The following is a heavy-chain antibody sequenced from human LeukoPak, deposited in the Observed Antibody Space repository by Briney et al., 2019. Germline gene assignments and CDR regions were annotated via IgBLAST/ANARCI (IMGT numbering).Heavy chain of an antibody. V-gene: IGHV1-8*01. Sequence: GASVKVSCKASGYTFSSYDINWVRQATGQGLEWMGWMNPNTANTGYAPKFQGRVTMTRNTFISTAYMELSSLTSEDTAVYYCARASSSWGYDAFDIWGQGTMVTVSS. CDR1: GYTFSSYD. CDR2: MNPNTANT. CDR3: ARASSSWGYDAFDI. D-gene: IGHD6-13*01. J-gene: IGHJ3*02.